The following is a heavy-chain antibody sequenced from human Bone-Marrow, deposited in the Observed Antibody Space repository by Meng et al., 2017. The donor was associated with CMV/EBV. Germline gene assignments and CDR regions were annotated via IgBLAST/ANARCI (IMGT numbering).Heavy chain of an antibody. CDR3: ARGALDDSDSWDALDI. D-gene: IGHD4-11*01. J-gene: IGHJ3*02. CDR1: GFTLSPYA. CDR2: ISYDASHK. Sequence: GESLKISCAASGFTLSPYAVHWVRQAPGKELEWLAVISYDASHKYHAASDRGRFTISRDNSKNTVDLQMTNLRTEDTALYYCARGALDDSDSWDALDIWVKGPMVTVSS. V-gene: IGHV3-30*04.